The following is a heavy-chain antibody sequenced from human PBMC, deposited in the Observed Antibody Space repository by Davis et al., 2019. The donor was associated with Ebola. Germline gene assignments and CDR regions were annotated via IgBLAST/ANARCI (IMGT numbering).Heavy chain of an antibody. V-gene: IGHV4-59*01. J-gene: IGHJ5*02. CDR3: ARESWGTGWFDP. CDR2: FYYSGST. CDR1: GGSIGSFY. D-gene: IGHD2-8*02. Sequence: SETLSLTCTVSGGSIGSFYWSWVRQPPGKGLEWIGYFYYSGSTNYNPSLKSRVTISVDTSKNQFSLKLSSVTAADTAVYYCARESWGTGWFDPWGQGTLVTVSS.